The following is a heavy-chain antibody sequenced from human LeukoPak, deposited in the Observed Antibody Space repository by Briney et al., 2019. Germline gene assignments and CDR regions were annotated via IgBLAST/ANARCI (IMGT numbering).Heavy chain of an antibody. CDR3: ARDTAAATAEYFQH. V-gene: IGHV3-33*01. D-gene: IGHD6-13*01. J-gene: IGHJ1*01. CDR1: GFTFSSYG. Sequence: GSLRLSCAASGFTFSSYGMHWVRQAPGKGLEWVAVIWYDGSNKYYADSVKGRFTISRDNSKNTLYLQMNSLRAEDTAVYYCARDTAAATAEYFQHWGQGTLVTVSS. CDR2: IWYDGSNK.